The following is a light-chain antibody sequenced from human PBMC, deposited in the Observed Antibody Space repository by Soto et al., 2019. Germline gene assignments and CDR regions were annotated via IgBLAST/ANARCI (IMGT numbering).Light chain of an antibody. J-gene: IGLJ1*01. CDR2: EDS. V-gene: IGLV2-23*01. Sequence: QSALTQPASVSGPPGQSITISCTGTSSDVGSYNLVSWYQQHPGKAPKLIIYEDSKRPSGVSNRFSGSKSGNTASLTISGLQTEDEADYYCCSYADSSTYVFGTGTKVTVL. CDR3: CSYADSSTYV. CDR1: SSDVGSYNL.